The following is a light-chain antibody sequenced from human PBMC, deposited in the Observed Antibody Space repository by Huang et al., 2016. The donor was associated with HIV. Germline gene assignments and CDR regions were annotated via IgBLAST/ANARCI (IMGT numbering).Light chain of an antibody. CDR3: QQLHSYPIT. CDR2: AAS. CDR1: QDIANS. J-gene: IGKJ5*01. V-gene: IGKV1-9*01. Sequence: QLTQSPSSLSMSVGDRVIITCQASQDIANSLAWYQHKPGRAPNLLISAASTLQSGVPSRFSGGSAGTYFTLIITSLQPDDFASYYCQQLHSYPITFGQGTRLDI.